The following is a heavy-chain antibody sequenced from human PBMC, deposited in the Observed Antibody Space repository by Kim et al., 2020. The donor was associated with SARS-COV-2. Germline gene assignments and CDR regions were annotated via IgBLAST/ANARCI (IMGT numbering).Heavy chain of an antibody. CDR2: IYYSGST. Sequence: SETLSLTCTVSGGSISSGGYYWSWIRQHPGKGLEWIGYIYYSGSTYYNPSLKSLVTISVDTSKNQFSLKLSSVTAADTAVYYCARTRITMIVVVTHFDYWGQGTPVTVSS. J-gene: IGHJ4*02. CDR3: ARTRITMIVVVTHFDY. V-gene: IGHV4-31*01. D-gene: IGHD3-22*01. CDR1: GGSISSGGYY.